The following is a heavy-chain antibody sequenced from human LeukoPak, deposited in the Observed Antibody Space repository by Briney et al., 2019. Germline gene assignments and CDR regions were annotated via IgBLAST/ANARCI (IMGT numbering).Heavy chain of an antibody. Sequence: PSETLSLTCTVSGGSISSNYWSWIRQPPGKGLEWIGYIYYSGSTNSNPSLKSRVTISVDTSKNQFSLKLNSVTAADTAVYYCARGQGWFDPWGQGTQVTVSS. J-gene: IGHJ5*02. CDR1: GGSISSNY. CDR3: ARGQGWFDP. CDR2: IYYSGST. V-gene: IGHV4-59*01.